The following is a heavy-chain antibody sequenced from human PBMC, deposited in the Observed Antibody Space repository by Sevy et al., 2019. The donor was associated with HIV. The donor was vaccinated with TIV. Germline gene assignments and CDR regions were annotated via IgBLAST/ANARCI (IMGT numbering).Heavy chain of an antibody. J-gene: IGHJ4*02. CDR1: GFTFKTYN. V-gene: IGHV3-48*01. D-gene: IGHD6-13*01. Sequence: GGSLRLSCVASGFTFKTYNMNWVRQAPGKGLEWVSYITSSSSIIYYADSVRDRFTISRDNAKNSLYLQMNSLRPEDTVVYFCARDGLPAPAKFDYWGQGTQVTVSS. CDR3: ARDGLPAPAKFDY. CDR2: ITSSSSII.